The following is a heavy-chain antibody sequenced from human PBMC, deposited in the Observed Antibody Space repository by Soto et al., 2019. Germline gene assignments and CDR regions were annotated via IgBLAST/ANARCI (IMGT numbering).Heavy chain of an antibody. J-gene: IGHJ4*02. Sequence: ASVKVSCKASGYTFTSYYMHWVRQAPGQGLEWMGIINPSGGSTSYAQKFQGRVTMTRDTSTSTVYMELSRLRSDDTAVYYCARGGLVATRPYYFDYWGQGTLVTVSS. CDR2: INPSGGST. CDR3: ARGGLVATRPYYFDY. D-gene: IGHD5-12*01. V-gene: IGHV1-46*01. CDR1: GYTFTSYY.